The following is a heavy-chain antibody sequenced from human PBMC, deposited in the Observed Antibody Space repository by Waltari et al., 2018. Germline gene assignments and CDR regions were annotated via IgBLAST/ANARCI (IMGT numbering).Heavy chain of an antibody. J-gene: IGHJ4*02. CDR2: ISSSGGTM. D-gene: IGHD2-2*01. CDR3: ARDLPAADIDY. V-gene: IGHV3-48*03. Sequence: EVQLVESGGGLVQPGGSLGPSCAASGCTFGKFERTWVRQAPGKGLEWVSYISSSGGTMFYAESVRGRFTISRDNAKNSLYLQMNTMRAEDTAVYYCARDLPAADIDYWGQGTLVTVSS. CDR1: GCTFGKFE.